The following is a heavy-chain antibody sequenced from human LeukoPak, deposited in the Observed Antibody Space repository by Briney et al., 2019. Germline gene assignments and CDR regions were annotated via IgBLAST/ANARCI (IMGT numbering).Heavy chain of an antibody. J-gene: IGHJ4*02. CDR2: ISGDGGST. Sequence: GGSLRLSCAASGFTFDDYAMHWVRQAPGKGLEWVSLISGDGGSTYYADSVKGRFTISRDNSKNSLYLQMNSLRTEDTALYYCANDILVGLPGDYWGQGTLVTVSS. V-gene: IGHV3-43*02. CDR1: GFTFDDYA. CDR3: ANDILVGLPGDY. D-gene: IGHD2-21*02.